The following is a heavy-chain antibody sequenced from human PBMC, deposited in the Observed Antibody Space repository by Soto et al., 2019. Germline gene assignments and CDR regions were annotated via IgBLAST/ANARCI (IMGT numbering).Heavy chain of an antibody. Sequence: LSLTCTVSGGSISSYYWSWIRQPPGKGLEWIGYIYYSGSTNYNPSLKSRVTISVDTSKNQFSLKLSSVTAADTAVYYCARSRGWYFDYWGQGTLVTVSS. CDR3: ARSRGWYFDY. CDR1: GGSISSYY. V-gene: IGHV4-59*08. J-gene: IGHJ4*02. CDR2: IYYSGST. D-gene: IGHD6-19*01.